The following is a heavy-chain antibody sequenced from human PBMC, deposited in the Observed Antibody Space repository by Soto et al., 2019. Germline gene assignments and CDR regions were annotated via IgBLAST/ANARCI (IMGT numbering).Heavy chain of an antibody. V-gene: IGHV4-39*01. CDR1: GGSISSSSYS. Sequence: QLQLQESGPRLVKPSETLSLTCSVSGGSISSSSYSWGWIRQPPGKGLEWIGTIYYSGSTHYNPPREGRVAISADTPNNQLSLRLSSVTAADTAVYYCGRQPGHCGSTTCFGYYSVDVWGQGTTVTVS. CDR3: GRQPGHCGSTTCFGYYSVDV. CDR2: IYYSGST. D-gene: IGHD2-2*01. J-gene: IGHJ6*02.